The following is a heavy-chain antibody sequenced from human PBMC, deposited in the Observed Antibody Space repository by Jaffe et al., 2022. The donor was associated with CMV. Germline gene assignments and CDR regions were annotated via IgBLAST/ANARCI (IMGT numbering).Heavy chain of an antibody. V-gene: IGHV4-34*01. CDR1: GGSFSGYY. J-gene: IGHJ5*02. CDR3: ARAGLGYCSSTSCQPRRWFDP. D-gene: IGHD2-2*01. CDR2: INHSGST. Sequence: QVQLQQWGAGLLKPSETLSLTCAVYGGSFSGYYWSWIRQPPGKGLEWIGEINHSGSTNYNPSLKSRVTISVDTSKNQFSLKLSSVTAADTAVYYCARAGLGYCSSTSCQPRRWFDPWGQGTLVTVSS.